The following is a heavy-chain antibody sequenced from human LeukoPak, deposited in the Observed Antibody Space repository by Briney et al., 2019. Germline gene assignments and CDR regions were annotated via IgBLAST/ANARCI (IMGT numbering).Heavy chain of an antibody. CDR1: GFTFSSYR. D-gene: IGHD4/OR15-4a*01. CDR3: ARLFYGGNPNGGFDY. CDR2: IKQDGSEK. J-gene: IGHJ4*02. V-gene: IGHV3-7*01. Sequence: QPGGSLRLSCAASGFTFSSYRMSWVRQAPGKGLEWVANIKQDGSEKYYVDSVKGRFTISRDNAKNSLYLQMNSLRAEDTAVYYCARLFYGGNPNGGFDYWGQGTLVTVSS.